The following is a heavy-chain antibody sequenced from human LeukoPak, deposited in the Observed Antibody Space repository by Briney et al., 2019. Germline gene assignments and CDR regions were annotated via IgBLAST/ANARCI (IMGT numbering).Heavy chain of an antibody. Sequence: ASVKVSCKASGYTFTGYYMHWVRQAPGQGLEWMGWINPNSGGTNYAQKFQGRVTMTRDTSISTAYMELSRLRSDDTAVYYCARDRGSSSVWFDPWGQGTLVTVPS. CDR2: INPNSGGT. CDR3: ARDRGSSSVWFDP. V-gene: IGHV1-2*02. J-gene: IGHJ5*02. D-gene: IGHD6-6*01. CDR1: GYTFTGYY.